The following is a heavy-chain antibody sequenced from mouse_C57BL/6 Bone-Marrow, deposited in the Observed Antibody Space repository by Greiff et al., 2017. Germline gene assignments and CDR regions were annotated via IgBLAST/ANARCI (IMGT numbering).Heavy chain of an antibody. CDR3: ARGYGNYWYFDV. CDR2: INPSSGYT. Sequence: QVQLQQSGAELARPGASVKMSCKASGYTFTSYTMHWVKQRPGQGLEWIGYINPSSGYTKYNQKFKDKATLTADKSSSTAYMQLSSLTSEDSAVYYCARGYGNYWYFDVWGTGTTVTVSS. CDR1: GYTFTSYT. J-gene: IGHJ1*03. D-gene: IGHD2-1*01. V-gene: IGHV1-4*01.